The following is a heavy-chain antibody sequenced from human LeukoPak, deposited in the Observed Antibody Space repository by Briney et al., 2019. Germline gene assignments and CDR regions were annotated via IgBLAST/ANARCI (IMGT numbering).Heavy chain of an antibody. J-gene: IGHJ5*02. CDR2: INGDGSDT. CDR3: ARDPRNKGFDP. CDR1: GFTFSGYW. Sequence: PGGSLRLSCAASGFTFSGYWMHWARQSPGKGLVWVSCINGDGSDTRYADSVKGRFTISRDNAKNTLYLQMNSLRVEDTAVYYCARDPRNKGFDPWGQGTLVIVSS. V-gene: IGHV3-74*01. D-gene: IGHD1/OR15-1a*01.